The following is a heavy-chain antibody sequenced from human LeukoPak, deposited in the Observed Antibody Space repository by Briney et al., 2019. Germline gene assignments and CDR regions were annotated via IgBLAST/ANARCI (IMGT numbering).Heavy chain of an antibody. J-gene: IGHJ5*02. D-gene: IGHD4-17*01. V-gene: IGHV3-7*04. CDR3: ARVHDYGELRVWFDP. CDR2: IKEDGSET. Sequence: GGSLRLSCADSGFTFRDYWMSWVRQAPGKGLQWVANIKEDGSETYYEESVKGRFTVSRDNAERSLYLQMNSLRVEDTAVYYCARVHDYGELRVWFDPWGPGTLVTVSS. CDR1: GFTFRDYW.